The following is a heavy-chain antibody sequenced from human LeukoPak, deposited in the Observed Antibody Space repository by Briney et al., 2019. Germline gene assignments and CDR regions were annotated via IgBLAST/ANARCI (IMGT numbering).Heavy chain of an antibody. V-gene: IGHV1-2*02. J-gene: IGHJ5*02. CDR1: GYTFTCYY. D-gene: IGHD3-10*01. CDR2: INPNSGGT. Sequence: ASVKVSCKASGYTFTCYYTHWVRQAPGQGLEWMGWINPNSGGTNYAQRFQGRVTMTRDTSISTAYMELSRLRSDDTAVYYCARDWEYGSGTSHTNWFDPWGQGTLVTVSS. CDR3: ARDWEYGSGTSHTNWFDP.